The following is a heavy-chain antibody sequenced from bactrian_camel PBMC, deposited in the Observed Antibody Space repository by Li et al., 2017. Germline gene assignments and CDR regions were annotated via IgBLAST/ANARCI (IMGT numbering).Heavy chain of an antibody. CDR3: VVPYGDSQFHY. V-gene: IGHV3S6*01. Sequence: HVQLVESGGGSVQAGGSRTLSCVRSGGSGSYCLAWIRQTPGKGHEWVARLDSNGKTTYADPVKGRFTISRDSVNNTLFLQMNSLKLEDTAAYYCVVPYGDSQFHYWGRGTQVTVS. D-gene: IGHD6*01. CDR2: LDSNGKTT. J-gene: IGHJ4*01. CDR1: GGSGSYC.